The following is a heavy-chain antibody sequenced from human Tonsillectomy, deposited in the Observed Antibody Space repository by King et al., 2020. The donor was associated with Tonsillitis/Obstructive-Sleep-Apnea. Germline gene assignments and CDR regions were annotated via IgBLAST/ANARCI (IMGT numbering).Heavy chain of an antibody. J-gene: IGHJ3*02. Sequence: QLVQSGGGVVQPGRSLRLSCAASVFTFSSYAMHWVRQAPGKGLEWVAVISYDGSNKYYADSVKGRFTISRDNSKNTLYLQMNSLRAEDTAVYYCARDSLVYDYIWGSVGDAFDIWGQGTMVTVSS. D-gene: IGHD3-16*01. V-gene: IGHV3-30*01. CDR2: ISYDGSNK. CDR1: VFTFSSYA. CDR3: ARDSLVYDYIWGSVGDAFDI.